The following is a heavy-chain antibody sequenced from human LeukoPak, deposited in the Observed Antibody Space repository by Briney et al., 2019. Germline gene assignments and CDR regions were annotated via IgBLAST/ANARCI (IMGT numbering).Heavy chain of an antibody. Sequence: GGSLRLSCAASGFTFSSYSMTWVRQAPGKGLEWVSVVSGSGGSTYYADSVKGRFAISRDNSKNTLYLQMNSLRAEDTGVYYCARETAAGFDYWGQGTLVTVSS. CDR2: VSGSGGST. J-gene: IGHJ4*02. CDR3: ARETAAGFDY. V-gene: IGHV3-23*01. D-gene: IGHD6-13*01. CDR1: GFTFSSYS.